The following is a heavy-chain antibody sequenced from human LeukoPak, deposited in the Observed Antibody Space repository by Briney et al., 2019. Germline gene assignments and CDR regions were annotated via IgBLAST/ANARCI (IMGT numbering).Heavy chain of an antibody. Sequence: PGGSLRLSCTASGFDFSNFDFHWVRQLRGKGLEWVSHIDTAGGTYYPGSVKGRFTISRANAKKSLYLQTHNLRVGDTALYFCARGSPWSYYYMGVWGVGTAVSVS. CDR1: GFDFSNFD. J-gene: IGHJ6*03. CDR3: ARGSPWSYYYMGV. CDR2: IDTAGGT. V-gene: IGHV3-13*01. D-gene: IGHD3-3*01.